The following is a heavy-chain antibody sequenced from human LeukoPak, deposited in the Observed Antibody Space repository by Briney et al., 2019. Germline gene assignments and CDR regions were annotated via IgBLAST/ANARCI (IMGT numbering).Heavy chain of an antibody. CDR1: GFTVSSNY. CDR2: IYSGGST. D-gene: IGHD3-10*01. Sequence: GGSLRLSCAASGFTVSSNYMSWVRQAPGKGLEWVSVIYSGGSTYYADSVKGRFTISRDNSKNTLYLQMNSLRAEDTAVYYCAREPDSGSYFDYWGQGTLVTVSS. CDR3: AREPDSGSYFDY. V-gene: IGHV3-66*01. J-gene: IGHJ4*02.